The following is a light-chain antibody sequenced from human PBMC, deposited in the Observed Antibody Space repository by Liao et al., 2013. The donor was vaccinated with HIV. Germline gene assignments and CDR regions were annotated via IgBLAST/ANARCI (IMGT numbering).Light chain of an antibody. CDR2: QDS. Sequence: SDELTQPSSVSVSPGQTASIACSGDELRDKYASWYQQRPGQSPLLLMYQDSQRPSGIPARFSGSRSGNTATLTITGTQALDEATYFCQGWDITIGNVIFGGGTRLTVL. CDR3: QGWDITIGNVI. J-gene: IGLJ2*01. V-gene: IGLV3-1*01. CDR1: ELRDKY.